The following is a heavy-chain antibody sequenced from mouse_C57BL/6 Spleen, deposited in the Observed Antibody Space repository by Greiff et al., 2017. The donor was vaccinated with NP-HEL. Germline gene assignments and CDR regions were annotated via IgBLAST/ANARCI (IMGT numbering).Heavy chain of an antibody. D-gene: IGHD2-12*01. CDR2: IDPSDSYT. CDR1: GYTFTSYW. Sequence: VQLQQPGAELVMPGASVKLSCKASGYTFTSYWMHWVKQRPGQGLEWIGEIDPSDSYTNYNQKFKGKSTLTVDKSSSTAYMQLSSLTSEDSAVYYCARGGQYSRYAMDYWGQGTSVTVSS. CDR3: ARGGQYSRYAMDY. V-gene: IGHV1-69*01. J-gene: IGHJ4*01.